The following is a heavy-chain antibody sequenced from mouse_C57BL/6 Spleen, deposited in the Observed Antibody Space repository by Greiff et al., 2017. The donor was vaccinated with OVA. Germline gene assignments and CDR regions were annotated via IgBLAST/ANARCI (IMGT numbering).Heavy chain of an antibody. CDR3: ARRAYYGSSWGYYAMDY. J-gene: IGHJ4*01. D-gene: IGHD1-1*01. Sequence: EVKVEESGGGLVKPGGSLKLSCAASGFTFSSYTMSWVRQTPEKRLEWVATISGGGGNTYYPDSVKGRFTISRDNAKNTLYLQMSSLRSEDTALYYCARRAYYGSSWGYYAMDYWGQGTSVTVSS. V-gene: IGHV5-9*01. CDR2: ISGGGGNT. CDR1: GFTFSSYT.